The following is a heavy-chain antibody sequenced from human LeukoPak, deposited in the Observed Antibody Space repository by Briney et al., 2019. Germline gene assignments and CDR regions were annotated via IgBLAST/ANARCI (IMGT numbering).Heavy chain of an antibody. Sequence: SSQTLSLTCAVSGGSISSGGYSWSWIRQPPGKGLEWIGYIYHSGSTYYNPSLKSRVTISVDTSKNQFSLKLSSVTAADTAVYYCARGRPGYCSSTSCYTSDYWGQGTLVTVSS. CDR2: IYHSGST. J-gene: IGHJ4*02. CDR1: GGSISSGGYS. D-gene: IGHD2-2*02. CDR3: ARGRPGYCSSTSCYTSDY. V-gene: IGHV4-30-2*01.